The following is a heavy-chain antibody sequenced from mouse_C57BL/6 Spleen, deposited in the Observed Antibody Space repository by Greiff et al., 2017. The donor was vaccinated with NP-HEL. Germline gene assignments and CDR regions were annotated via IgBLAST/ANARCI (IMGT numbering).Heavy chain of an antibody. V-gene: IGHV1-55*01. Sequence: VQLQQSGAELVKPGASVKMSCKASGYTFTSYWITWVKQRPGQGLEWIGDIYPGSGSTNYNEKFKSKATLTVDTSSSTAYMQLSSLTSEDSAVYYFARRITTVVAGNAMDYWGQGTSVTVSS. D-gene: IGHD1-1*01. CDR3: ARRITTVVAGNAMDY. J-gene: IGHJ4*01. CDR2: IYPGSGST. CDR1: GYTFTSYW.